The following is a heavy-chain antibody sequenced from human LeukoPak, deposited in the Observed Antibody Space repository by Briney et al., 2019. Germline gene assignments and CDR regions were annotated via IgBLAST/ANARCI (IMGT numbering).Heavy chain of an antibody. D-gene: IGHD3-10*01. CDR1: GFTFSSYS. J-gene: IGHJ5*02. CDR3: ARGSYGSGSYIGIVNWFDP. V-gene: IGHV3-48*01. CDR2: ISSSSSTI. Sequence: GGSLRLSCAASGFTFSSYSVNWVRQAPGKGLEWVSYISSSSSTIYYADSVKGRFTISRDNAKNSLYLQMNSLRAEDTAVYYCARGSYGSGSYIGIVNWFDPWGQGTLVTVSS.